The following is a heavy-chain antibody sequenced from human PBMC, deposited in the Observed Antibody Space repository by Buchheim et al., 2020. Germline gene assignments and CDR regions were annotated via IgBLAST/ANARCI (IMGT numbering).Heavy chain of an antibody. Sequence: QVQLVESGGGLVKPGGSLRLSCAASGFTFSDYYMSWIRQAPGKGLEWVSYISSSASTIYYADSVTGRFTISRDNAKNSLYLQMNSLRAEDTAVDYCARSGELGHQLLPDSGPLGYWGQGTL. D-gene: IGHD2-2*01. CDR2: ISSSASTI. CDR3: ARSGELGHQLLPDSGPLGY. CDR1: GFTFSDYY. J-gene: IGHJ4*02. V-gene: IGHV3-11*01.